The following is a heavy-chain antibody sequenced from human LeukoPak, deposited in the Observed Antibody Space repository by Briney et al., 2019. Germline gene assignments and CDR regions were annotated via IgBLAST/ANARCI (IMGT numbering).Heavy chain of an antibody. CDR2: ISSSGSTI. J-gene: IGHJ4*02. V-gene: IGHV3-48*03. Sequence: GGSLRLSCAASGFTFSSYEMNWVRQAPGKGLEWVSYISSSGSTIYYADSVKGRFTISRDNAKNSLYLQMNSLRAEDTAVYYCARARRGSSGWYDYWGQETLVTVSS. D-gene: IGHD6-19*01. CDR3: ARARRGSSGWYDY. CDR1: GFTFSSYE.